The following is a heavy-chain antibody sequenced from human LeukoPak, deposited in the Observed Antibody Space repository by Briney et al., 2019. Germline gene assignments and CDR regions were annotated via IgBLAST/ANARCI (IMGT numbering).Heavy chain of an antibody. J-gene: IGHJ4*02. CDR2: INTNTGNP. V-gene: IGHV7-4-1*02. D-gene: IGHD6-19*01. Sequence: GASVKDSCKASGYTFTSSALNWVRQAPGQGLEWMGWINTNTGNPTYAQGFTGRFVFSLDTSVSTAYLQISSLKAEDTAVYYCATDLKKGDSGCFDYWGQGTLVTVSS. CDR3: ATDLKKGDSGCFDY. CDR1: GYTFTSSA.